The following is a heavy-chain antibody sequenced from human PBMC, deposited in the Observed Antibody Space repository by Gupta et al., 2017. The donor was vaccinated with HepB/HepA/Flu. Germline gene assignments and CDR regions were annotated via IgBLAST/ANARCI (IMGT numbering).Heavy chain of an antibody. D-gene: IGHD4-17*01. Sequence: EVQLVESGGGLVKPGGSLRLSCAASGFTFSNYHMNWIRQAPGKGLEWVSSISDNGNYMYYIDSVKGRFTISRDNAKNSLLLQMESLSVEDTAVYFCATPGVYGDPGVFETWGQGTMVTVSS. V-gene: IGHV3-21*01. CDR2: ISDNGNYM. J-gene: IGHJ3*02. CDR1: GFTFSNYH. CDR3: ATPGVYGDPGVFET.